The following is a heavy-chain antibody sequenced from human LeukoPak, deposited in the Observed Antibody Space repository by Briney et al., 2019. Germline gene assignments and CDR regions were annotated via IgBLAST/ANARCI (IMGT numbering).Heavy chain of an antibody. J-gene: IGHJ6*02. CDR1: GGSFSGYY. V-gene: IGHV4-34*01. CDR3: ARVYTGADGTDV. Sequence: SETLSLTCAVYGGSFSGYYWSWIRQPPGKGLEWIGEINHSGSTNYNPSLKSRVTKSVDTSKNQFSLKLSSVTAADTAVYYCARVYTGADGTDVWGQGTTVTVSS. D-gene: IGHD1-26*01. CDR2: INHSGST.